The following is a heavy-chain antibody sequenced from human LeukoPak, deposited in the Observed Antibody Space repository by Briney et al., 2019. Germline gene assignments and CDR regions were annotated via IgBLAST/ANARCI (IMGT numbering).Heavy chain of an antibody. CDR2: FNHSGST. J-gene: IGHJ5*02. CDR3: ARVTAPPRARHSGSSKWFDP. V-gene: IGHV4-34*01. Sequence: SETLSLTCAVYGGSFSGYYWSWIRQPPGKGLEWIGEFNHSGSTNYNPSLKSRVTISVDTSKNQFSLKLSSVTAADTAVYYCARVTAPPRARHSGSSKWFDPWGQGTLVTVSS. D-gene: IGHD1-26*01. CDR1: GGSFSGYY.